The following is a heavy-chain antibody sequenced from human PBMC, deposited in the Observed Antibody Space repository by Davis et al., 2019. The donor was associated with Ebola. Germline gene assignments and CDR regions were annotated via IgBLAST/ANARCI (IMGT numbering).Heavy chain of an antibody. CDR3: ATTQWLREFDN. CDR2: IRQDGSEK. CDR1: GFTFSSYW. J-gene: IGHJ4*02. V-gene: IGHV3-7*01. Sequence: LSLTCAVSGFTFSSYWMTWVRLAPGKGLEWVANIRQDGSEKQYVGSVEGRFTISRDNAKNSLYLQMNSLRVEDTGVYYCATTQWLREFDNWGQGTLVTVSS. D-gene: IGHD6-19*01.